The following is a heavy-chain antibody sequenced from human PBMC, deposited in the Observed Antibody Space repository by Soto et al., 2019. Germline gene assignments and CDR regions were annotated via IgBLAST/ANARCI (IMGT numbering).Heavy chain of an antibody. CDR1: GFTFSSYA. J-gene: IGHJ4*02. CDR3: AKGRGSYEIACLDY. CDR2: ISGSGGST. D-gene: IGHD1-26*01. V-gene: IGHV3-23*01. Sequence: GGSLRLSCAASGFTFSSYAMSWVRQAPGKGLEWVSAISGSGGSTYYADSVKGRFTISRDNSKNTLYLQMNSLRAEDTAVYYCAKGRGSYEIACLDYWGQGTLVTVSS.